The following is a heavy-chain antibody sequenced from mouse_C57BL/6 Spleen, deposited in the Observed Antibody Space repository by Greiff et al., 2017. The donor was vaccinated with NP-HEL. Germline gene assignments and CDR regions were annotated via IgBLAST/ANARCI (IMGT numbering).Heavy chain of an antibody. V-gene: IGHV1-39*01. CDR1: GYSFTDYN. D-gene: IGHD2-4*01. CDR2: INPNYGTT. Sequence: EVQLVESGPELVKPGASVKISCKASGYSFTDYNMNWVKQSNGKSLEWIGVINPNYGTTSYNQKFKGKATLTVDQSSSTAYMQLNSLTSEDSAVYYCARSTMITSYYAMDYWGQGTSVTVSS. J-gene: IGHJ4*01. CDR3: ARSTMITSYYAMDY.